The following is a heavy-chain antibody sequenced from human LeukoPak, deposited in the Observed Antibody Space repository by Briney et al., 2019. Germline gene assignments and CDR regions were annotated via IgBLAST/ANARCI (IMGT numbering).Heavy chain of an antibody. J-gene: IGHJ3*01. D-gene: IGHD4-11*01. Sequence: SETLSLASTVSGDSISRSGSYWGWIRQPPGKGLEWIGNIYFSGNTYYNPSLKSRVSISEDTSKKQVSLKLTSVTAADTAVYYCVRHPELTTEWGKRAFDLWGRGTMVTVSS. CDR3: VRHPELTTEWGKRAFDL. V-gene: IGHV4-39*01. CDR1: GDSISRSGSY. CDR2: IYFSGNT.